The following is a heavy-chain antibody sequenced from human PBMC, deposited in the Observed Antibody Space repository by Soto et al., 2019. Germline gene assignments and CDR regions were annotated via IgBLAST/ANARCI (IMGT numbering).Heavy chain of an antibody. Sequence: QVQLQQWGAGLLKPSETLSLTCAVYGGSFSGYYWSWIRQPPGKGLEWIGEINHSGSTNYNPSLKSRVTISVDTSKNQFSLKLSSVTAADTAVYYCARSQLVGATPLRSYYYYGMDVWGQGTTVTVSS. CDR1: GGSFSGYY. CDR2: INHSGST. J-gene: IGHJ6*02. D-gene: IGHD1-26*01. V-gene: IGHV4-34*01. CDR3: ARSQLVGATPLRSYYYYGMDV.